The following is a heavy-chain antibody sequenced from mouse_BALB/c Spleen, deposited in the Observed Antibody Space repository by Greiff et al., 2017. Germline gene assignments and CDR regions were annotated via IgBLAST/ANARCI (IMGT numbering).Heavy chain of an antibody. Sequence: QVQLQQSGAELVKPGASVKMSCKAFGYTFTTYPIEWMKQNHGKSLEWIGNFHPYNDDTKYNEKFKGKAKLTVETSSSTVYLELSRLTSDDSAVYYCARGAARATYYAMDYWGQGTSVTVSS. J-gene: IGHJ4*01. D-gene: IGHD3-1*01. CDR2: FHPYNDDT. CDR3: ARGAARATYYAMDY. CDR1: GYTFTTYP. V-gene: IGHV1-47*01.